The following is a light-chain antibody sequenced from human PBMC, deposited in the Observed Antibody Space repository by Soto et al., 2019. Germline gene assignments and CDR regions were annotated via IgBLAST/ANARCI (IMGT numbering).Light chain of an antibody. CDR2: DVT. CDR3: SSYATNNISQIV. Sequence: QSALTQPASVSGSPGQSITISCTGTSSDVGGYNYVSWYQHHPGKAPKLIIYDVTNRPSGVSNPFSGSKSGNTASLTISGLQPEDEADYYCSSYATNNISQIVFVTGTMHTV. CDR1: SSDVGGYNY. J-gene: IGLJ1*01. V-gene: IGLV2-14*03.